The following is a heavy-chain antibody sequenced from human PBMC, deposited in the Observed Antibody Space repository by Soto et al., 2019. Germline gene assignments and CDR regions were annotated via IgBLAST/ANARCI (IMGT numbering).Heavy chain of an antibody. Sequence: QVQLVQSGAEVKKPGSSVKVSCKASGGTFSSYAISWVRQAPGQGLEWMGGIIPIFGTANYAQKFQGRVTITADESTSTAHMELSSLRSEDTAVYYCARAPVGAARPEWFDPWGQGTLVTVSS. CDR3: ARAPVGAARPEWFDP. V-gene: IGHV1-69*12. CDR1: GGTFSSYA. J-gene: IGHJ5*02. D-gene: IGHD6-6*01. CDR2: IIPIFGTA.